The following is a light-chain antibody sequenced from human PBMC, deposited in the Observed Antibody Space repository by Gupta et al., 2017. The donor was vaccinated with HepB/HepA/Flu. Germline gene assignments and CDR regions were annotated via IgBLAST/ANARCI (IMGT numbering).Light chain of an antibody. CDR1: SSNIGTHFD. CDR3: QSYDSRLSSYV. V-gene: IGLV1-40*01. CDR2: ANN. Sequence: QSVLTQPPSVSGAPGQRVTISCTGSSSNIGTHFDVHWYQQLPGTAPKVLIYANNNRPSGVPDRFSGSKSGTSASLAITGLQAEDEADYYCQSYDSRLSSYVFGTGTKVTVL. J-gene: IGLJ1*01.